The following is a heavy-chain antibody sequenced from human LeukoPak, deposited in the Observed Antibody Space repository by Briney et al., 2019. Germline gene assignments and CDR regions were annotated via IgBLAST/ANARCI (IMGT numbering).Heavy chain of an antibody. CDR2: ISTYNGNT. CDR3: ARGPYCSGNTCYSQYFEF. V-gene: IGHV1-18*01. J-gene: IGHJ4*02. CDR1: GYTFTNYE. Sequence: ASVKVSCKASGYTFTNYEINWVRPAPGQGVEWMGWISTYNGNTNYAQKLQGRVTMTTDTSTSRVYLDLRRLRSDDTAVYYCARGPYCSGNTCYSQYFEFWGEGTLVPVSS. D-gene: IGHD2-15*01.